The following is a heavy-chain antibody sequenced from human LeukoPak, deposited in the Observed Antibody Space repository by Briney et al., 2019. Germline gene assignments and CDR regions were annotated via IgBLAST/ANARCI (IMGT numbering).Heavy chain of an antibody. V-gene: IGHV1-69*13. Sequence: SVKVSCKASGGTFSSYAISWVRQAPGQGLEWMGGIIPIFGTANYAQKFQGRVTITADESTSTAYMELNSLRAEDTAVYYCAKGVITFGGVIAPWGQGTLVTVSS. D-gene: IGHD3-16*01. CDR2: IIPIFGTA. CDR1: GGTFSSYA. J-gene: IGHJ5*02. CDR3: AKGVITFGGVIAP.